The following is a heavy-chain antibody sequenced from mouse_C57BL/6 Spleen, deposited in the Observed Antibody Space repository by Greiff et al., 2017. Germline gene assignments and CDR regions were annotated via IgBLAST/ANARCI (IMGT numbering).Heavy chain of an antibody. J-gene: IGHJ4*01. CDR1: GYSFTGYF. Sequence: EVQLQQSGPELVKPGDSVKISCKASGYSFTGYFMNWVMQSHGKSLEWIGRINPYNGDTFYNQKFKGKATLTVDKSSSTAHMELRSLTSEDSAVYYCARGFTNYYGSSPYAMDYWGQGTSVTVSS. V-gene: IGHV1-20*01. CDR2: INPYNGDT. CDR3: ARGFTNYYGSSPYAMDY. D-gene: IGHD1-1*01.